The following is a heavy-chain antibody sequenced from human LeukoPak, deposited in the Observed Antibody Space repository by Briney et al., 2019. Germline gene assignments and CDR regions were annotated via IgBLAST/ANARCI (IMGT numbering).Heavy chain of an antibody. Sequence: SSETLSLTCAVYGGSFSGYYGSWIRQPPGKGLEWIGEINHSGSTNYNPSLKSRVTISVDTSKNQFSLKLSSVTAADTAVYYCARIVVTAVYWYFDLWGRGTLVTVSS. V-gene: IGHV4-34*01. CDR1: GGSFSGYY. J-gene: IGHJ2*01. CDR2: INHSGST. CDR3: ARIVVTAVYWYFDL. D-gene: IGHD2-21*02.